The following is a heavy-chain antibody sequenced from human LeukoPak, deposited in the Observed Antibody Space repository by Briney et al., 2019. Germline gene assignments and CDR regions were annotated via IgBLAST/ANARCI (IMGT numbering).Heavy chain of an antibody. CDR1: GFTVSSNY. D-gene: IGHD1-1*01. CDR3: ARDRELDY. V-gene: IGHV3-53*01. Sequence: GGSLRLSCVASGFTVSSNYMSWVRQAPGKGLEWVSVIYSGDNTYYADSVKGRFTVSRDNSKNTLFLQMNSLRAEDTAVYCCARDRELDYWGQGTLVTVSS. CDR2: IYSGDNT. J-gene: IGHJ4*02.